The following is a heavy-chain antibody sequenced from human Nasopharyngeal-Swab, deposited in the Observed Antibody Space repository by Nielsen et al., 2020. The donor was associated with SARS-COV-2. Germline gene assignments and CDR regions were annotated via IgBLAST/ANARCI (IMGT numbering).Heavy chain of an antibody. CDR3: AKMIWSELWKTGIHY. J-gene: IGHJ4*02. D-gene: IGHD5-18*01. CDR2: ISGGSSGT. Sequence: ESLKISCAASGFTFSHYAMSWVRQSPGQGLEGVSTISGGSSGTYYADSMKARCTISKDNSKDTLYLHLNSLRADDTAVYYCAKMIWSELWKTGIHYLGQGTLVTVSS. V-gene: IGHV3-23*01. CDR1: GFTFSHYA.